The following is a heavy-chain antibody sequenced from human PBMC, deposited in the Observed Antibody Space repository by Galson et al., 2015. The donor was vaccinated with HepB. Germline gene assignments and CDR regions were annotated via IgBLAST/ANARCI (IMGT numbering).Heavy chain of an antibody. Sequence: SLRLSCAASRFTLSSASMHWVRQAPGKGLEWLAVISSDGSQQYYADSVEARFTVSRDNSQNTLYLQMNSLRAEDTAMYYCARAPNDYGDYYFDYWGQGTLVTVSS. CDR1: RFTLSSAS. J-gene: IGHJ4*02. CDR3: ARAPNDYGDYYFDY. CDR2: ISSDGSQQ. D-gene: IGHD4-17*01. V-gene: IGHV3-30*04.